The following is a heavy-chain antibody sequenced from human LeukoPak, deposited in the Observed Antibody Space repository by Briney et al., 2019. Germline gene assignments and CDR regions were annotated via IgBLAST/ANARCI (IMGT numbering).Heavy chain of an antibody. CDR1: GFTFSSYA. J-gene: IGHJ4*02. CDR3: AKTRHGSGSYSPFDY. CDR2: ISGSGGST. D-gene: IGHD3-10*01. Sequence: GGSLRLSCAASGFTFSSYAMSWVRQAPGKGLEWVSAISGSGGSTYYADSVKGRFTISRGNSKNTLYLQMNSLRAEDTAVYYCAKTRHGSGSYSPFDYWGQGTLVTVSS. V-gene: IGHV3-23*01.